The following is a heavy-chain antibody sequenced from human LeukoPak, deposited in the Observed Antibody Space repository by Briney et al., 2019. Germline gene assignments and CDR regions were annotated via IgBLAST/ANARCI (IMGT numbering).Heavy chain of an antibody. J-gene: IGHJ5*02. Sequence: GGSLSLSCEASGFTFSGYWMSWFRQPPGKGLEWVANIKPDGSDKAYVDSVKGRFTISRDNTKNSLYLQMSSLRAEDTAVYYCARAMTWGQGTLVSVSS. CDR2: IKPDGSDK. CDR1: GFTFSGYW. CDR3: ARAMT. V-gene: IGHV3-7*01.